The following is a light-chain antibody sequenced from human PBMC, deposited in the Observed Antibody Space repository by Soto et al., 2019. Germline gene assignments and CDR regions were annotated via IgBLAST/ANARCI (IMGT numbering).Light chain of an antibody. CDR3: TSYTISNTWV. CDR2: EVT. J-gene: IGLJ3*02. Sequence: QSVLTQPASVSGSPGQSITVSCTGTSSDVGGYNYVSWYQQHPGKAPNLIIYEVTNRASGVSDRFFGSKSGNTASLTISGLQADDEGDYYCTSYTISNTWVFGGGTKLTVL. V-gene: IGLV2-14*01. CDR1: SSDVGGYNY.